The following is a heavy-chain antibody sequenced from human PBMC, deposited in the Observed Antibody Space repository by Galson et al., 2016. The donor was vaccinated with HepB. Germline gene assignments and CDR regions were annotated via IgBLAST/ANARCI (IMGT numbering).Heavy chain of an antibody. CDR1: GFTFNKDS. V-gene: IGHV3-48*04. D-gene: IGHD3-3*01. CDR3: ARGKSHKSNSYDGMDV. Sequence: SLRLSCAASGFTFNKDSMNWVRRAPGKGLEWISYISADSHTIYQADSVRGRFTIPRDNAKRSLDLQLNSLRVEDTAVYYCARGKSHKSNSYDGMDVWGQGTTVTVSS. J-gene: IGHJ6*02. CDR2: ISADSHTI.